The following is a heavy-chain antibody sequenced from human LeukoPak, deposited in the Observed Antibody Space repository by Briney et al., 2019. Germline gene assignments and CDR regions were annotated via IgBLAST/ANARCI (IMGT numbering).Heavy chain of an antibody. CDR2: LYYTENT. CDR3: VRYRSGSGRCDD. D-gene: IGHD3-16*02. V-gene: IGHV4-39*01. J-gene: IGHJ4*02. Sequence: SETLSLTCTVSGDSISGQTYSWGWVRQPPGKGLEWIGYLYYTENTYYNPSLKSRATISVDTSKIQFSLRLSSVTAEDTGIYYCVRYRSGSGRCDDWGQGTLVTVSS. CDR1: GDSISGQTYS.